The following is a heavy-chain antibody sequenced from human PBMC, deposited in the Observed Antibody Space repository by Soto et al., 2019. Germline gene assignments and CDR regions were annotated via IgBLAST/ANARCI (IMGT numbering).Heavy chain of an antibody. J-gene: IGHJ5*02. CDR2: ISAYNGNT. CDR1: GYILTSYG. D-gene: IGHD1-7*01. V-gene: IGHV1-18*01. CDR3: ARDPLYITGTMKRFDP. Sequence: ASVKVSCKASGYILTSYGISWVRQAPGQGLEWMGWISAYNGNTNYAQKLQGRVTMTTDTSTSTAYMELRSLRSDDTAVYYCARDPLYITGTMKRFDPWGQGTLVTVSS.